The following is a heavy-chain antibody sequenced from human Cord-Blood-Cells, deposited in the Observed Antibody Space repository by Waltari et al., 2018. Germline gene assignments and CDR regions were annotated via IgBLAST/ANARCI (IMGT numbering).Heavy chain of an antibody. CDR2: IFSNDEK. Sequence: QVTLKESGPVLVKPTENLTLTCTVSGFSLSNARMGVSRIRQPPGKALEWLAHIFSNDEKSYSTSLKSRLTISKDTSKSQVVLTMTNMDPVDTATYYCARRSSSSWYYFDYWGQGTLVTVSS. CDR1: GFSLSNARMG. CDR3: ARRSSSSWYYFDY. D-gene: IGHD6-13*01. V-gene: IGHV2-26*01. J-gene: IGHJ4*02.